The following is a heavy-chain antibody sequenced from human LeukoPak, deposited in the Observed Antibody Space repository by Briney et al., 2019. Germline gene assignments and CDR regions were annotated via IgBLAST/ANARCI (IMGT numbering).Heavy chain of an antibody. CDR1: GYSFTSYW. V-gene: IGHV5-10-1*01. CDR3: ARQLAAATFDP. D-gene: IGHD6-25*01. CDR2: IDPSDSYT. Sequence: PGESLKISCKGSGYSFTSYWINWVRQMARKGLEWMGKIDPSDSYTNYSPSFQGHVTISADKSISTAYLQWSSLKASDTAMYYCARQLAAATFDPWGQGTLVTVTS. J-gene: IGHJ5*02.